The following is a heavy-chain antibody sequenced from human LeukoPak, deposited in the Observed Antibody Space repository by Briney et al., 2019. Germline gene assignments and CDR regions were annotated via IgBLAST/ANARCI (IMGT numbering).Heavy chain of an antibody. CDR2: IYHSGST. Sequence: SETLSLTCTVSGYSISSGYYWGWIRQPPGKGLEWIGSIYHSGSTYYNPSLKSRVTISVDTSKNQFSLKLSSVTAADTAVYYCARYVINSSSTYFDYWGQGTLVTVSS. J-gene: IGHJ4*02. CDR3: ARYVINSSSTYFDY. CDR1: GYSISSGYY. D-gene: IGHD6-6*01. V-gene: IGHV4-38-2*02.